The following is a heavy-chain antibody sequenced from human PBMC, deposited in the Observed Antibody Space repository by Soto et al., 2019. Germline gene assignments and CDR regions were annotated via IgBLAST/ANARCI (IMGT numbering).Heavy chain of an antibody. CDR1: GFTFSNAW. D-gene: IGHD6-19*01. V-gene: IGHV3-15*02. Sequence: EVQLVESGGALVKPGGSLRLSCAASGFTFSNAWMSWVRQAPGKGLEWVGRIKRKTDGGTTDSAAPVKGRFIISRDDSKNTLYLQMNSLKTEDTAVYYCTTYSSGCNWFDPWGQGTLVTVSS. CDR2: IKRKTDGGTT. CDR3: TTYSSGCNWFDP. J-gene: IGHJ5*02.